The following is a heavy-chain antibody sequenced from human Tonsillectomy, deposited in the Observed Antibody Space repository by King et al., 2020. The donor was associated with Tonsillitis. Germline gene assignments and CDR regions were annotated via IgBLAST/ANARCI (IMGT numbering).Heavy chain of an antibody. CDR2: IWYDGSNK. J-gene: IGHJ4*02. V-gene: IGHV3-33*01. CDR1: GFTFSSYG. Sequence: VHLVESGGGVVQPGRSLRLSCVASGFTFSSYGMHWVRQAPGKGLEWVAIIWYDGSNKYYADSVKGRFTISRDNSKNTLYLQMNSLRAEDTAVYYCAGRYSGNYDGHLDYWGQGTLVTVSS. D-gene: IGHD5-12*01. CDR3: AGRYSGNYDGHLDY.